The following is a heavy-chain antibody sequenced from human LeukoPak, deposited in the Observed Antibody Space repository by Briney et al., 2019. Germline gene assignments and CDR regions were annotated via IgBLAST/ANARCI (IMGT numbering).Heavy chain of an antibody. J-gene: IGHJ4*02. Sequence: ASVKVSCKASGYTFTSYYMHWVRQAPGQGLEWMGIINPSGGSTSYAQKFQGRVTMTRDMSTSTAYMELRSLRSDDTAVYYCARAHLPGIAAAGSYWGQGTLVTVSS. CDR3: ARAHLPGIAAAGSY. V-gene: IGHV1-46*01. D-gene: IGHD6-13*01. CDR1: GYTFTSYY. CDR2: INPSGGST.